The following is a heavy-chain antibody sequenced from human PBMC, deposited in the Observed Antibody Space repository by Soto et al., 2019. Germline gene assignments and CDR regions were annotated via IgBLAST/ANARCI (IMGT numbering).Heavy chain of an antibody. V-gene: IGHV3-23*01. D-gene: IGHD5-12*01. J-gene: IGHJ4*02. CDR3: AKGLRGYETSFEH. CDR1: GFTFSTYA. CDR2: ISSGGDRR. Sequence: GGSLILSCAASGFTFSTYAMSWVRQAPGKGLEWVSTISSGGDRRYYADSVKGRFTISRDNSKNTLYLQVNGLRAEDTAVYYCAKGLRGYETSFEHWSQGSLVSVSS.